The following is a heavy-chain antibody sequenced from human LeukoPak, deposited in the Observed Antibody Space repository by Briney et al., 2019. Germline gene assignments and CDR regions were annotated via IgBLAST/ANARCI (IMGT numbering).Heavy chain of an antibody. V-gene: IGHV4-39*01. CDR1: GGSISSSGYY. CDR2: IYYSGST. CDR3: ARQTIVVVEVGWFDP. J-gene: IGHJ5*02. Sequence: KPSETLSLTCTVSGGSISSSGYYWGWIRQPPGKGLEWIGSIYYSGSTHYNPSLKSRVTISVDTSKNQFSLRLSSVTAADTAVYYCARQTIVVVEVGWFDPWGQGTLVTVSS. D-gene: IGHD2-2*01.